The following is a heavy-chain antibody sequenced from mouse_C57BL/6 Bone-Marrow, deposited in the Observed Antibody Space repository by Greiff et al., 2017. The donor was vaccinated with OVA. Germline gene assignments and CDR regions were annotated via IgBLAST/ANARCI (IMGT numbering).Heavy chain of an antibody. CDR3: ARNSGGYYPYYFDH. J-gene: IGHJ2*01. CDR2: IWTGGGT. Sequence: VQRVESGPGLVAPSQSLSITCTVSGFSLTSYAISWVRQPPGKGLEWLGVIWTGGGTNYNSALKSRLSISKDNSKSQVFLKMNSLQTDDTARYYCARNSGGYYPYYFDHWGQGTTLTVSS. CDR1: GFSLTSYA. V-gene: IGHV2-9-1*01. D-gene: IGHD2-3*01.